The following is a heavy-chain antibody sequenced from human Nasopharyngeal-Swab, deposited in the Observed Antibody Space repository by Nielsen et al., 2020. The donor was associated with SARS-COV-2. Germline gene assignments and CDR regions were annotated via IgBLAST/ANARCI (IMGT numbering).Heavy chain of an antibody. Sequence: GGALRLSCAASGFTVSSYAMHWVSQAPGKGLEWVAVISYDGSNKCYADSVKGRFTISRGNSKNTLYLQMNSLRAEDTAVYYCAREDLPSYYYDSSGYYEGNYGIDVWGQGTTVTVSS. V-gene: IGHV3-30*04. D-gene: IGHD3-22*01. CDR3: AREDLPSYYYDSSGYYEGNYGIDV. J-gene: IGHJ6*02. CDR1: GFTVSSYA. CDR2: ISYDGSNK.